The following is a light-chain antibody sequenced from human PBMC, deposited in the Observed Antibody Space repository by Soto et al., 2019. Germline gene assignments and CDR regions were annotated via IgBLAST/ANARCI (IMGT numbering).Light chain of an antibody. V-gene: IGLV2-14*03. CDR2: EVT. J-gene: IGLJ1*01. Sequence: QSVLTQPTSVSGSPGQSITISCTGTSSDVGGYNYVSWYQQHPGKAPKLIIYEVTNRPSGISNRFSGSKSDNTASLTIAGLQSEDEAEYFCSSFTNSSTRVFGTGTKVTVL. CDR1: SSDVGGYNY. CDR3: SSFTNSSTRV.